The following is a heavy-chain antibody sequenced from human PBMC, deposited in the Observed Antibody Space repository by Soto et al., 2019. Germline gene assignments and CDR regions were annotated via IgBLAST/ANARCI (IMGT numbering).Heavy chain of an antibody. Sequence: LILSCAASGLTFNDHYMDWVLHAPFKGLEWVGRTRNKANSYTTEYAASVKGRFTISRDDSKNSLYLQMNSLKTEDTAVYYCARYGYDSSGYFHPYWGQGTLVTVSS. V-gene: IGHV3-72*01. CDR1: GLTFNDHY. CDR3: ARYGYDSSGYFHPY. J-gene: IGHJ4*02. CDR2: TRNKANSYTT. D-gene: IGHD3-22*01.